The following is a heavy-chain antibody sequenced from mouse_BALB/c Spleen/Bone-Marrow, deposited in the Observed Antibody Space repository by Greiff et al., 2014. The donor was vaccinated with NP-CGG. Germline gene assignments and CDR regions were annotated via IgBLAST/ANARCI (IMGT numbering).Heavy chain of an antibody. CDR1: GYTFTDYY. D-gene: IGHD2-2*01. CDR2: INPSNGVS. Sequence: QVQLQQSGAELVKPGASVRLSCKTSGYTFTDYYLYWVIQRPGQGLEWIGEINPSNGVSNFNEKFKNKATLTVDKSPSTAYMQLSSLTPEDSAVYYCTRGWLRRGAWFAYWGQGTLVTVSA. CDR3: TRGWLRRGAWFAY. J-gene: IGHJ3*01. V-gene: IGHV1S81*02.